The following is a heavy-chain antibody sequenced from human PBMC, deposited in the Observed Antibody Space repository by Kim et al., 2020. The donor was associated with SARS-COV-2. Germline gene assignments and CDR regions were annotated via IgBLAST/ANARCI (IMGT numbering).Heavy chain of an antibody. CDR3: AKVASYYDSSGYSYYFDY. J-gene: IGHJ4*02. Sequence: KGRFTISRDNSKNTLYLQMNSRRAEDTAVYYCAKVASYYDSSGYSYYFDYWGQGTLVTVSS. D-gene: IGHD3-22*01. V-gene: IGHV3-33*06.